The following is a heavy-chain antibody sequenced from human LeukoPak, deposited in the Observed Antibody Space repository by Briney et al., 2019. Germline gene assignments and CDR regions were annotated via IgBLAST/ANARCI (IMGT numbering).Heavy chain of an antibody. CDR3: ARQVAVALDY. D-gene: IGHD6-19*01. CDR1: GVSISSYY. CDR2: IYYSGST. Sequence: SETLSLTCTVSGVSISSYYWSWIRQPPGKGLEWIGYIYYSGSTNYNPSLKSRVTISVDTSKNQFSLKLSSVTAADTAVYYCARQVAVALDYWGQGTLVTVSS. J-gene: IGHJ4*02. V-gene: IGHV4-59*08.